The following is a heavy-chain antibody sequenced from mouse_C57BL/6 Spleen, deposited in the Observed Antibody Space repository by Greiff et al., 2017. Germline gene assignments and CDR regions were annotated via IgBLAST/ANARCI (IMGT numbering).Heavy chain of an antibody. V-gene: IGHV5-17*01. CDR1: GFTFSDYG. J-gene: IGHJ4*01. Sequence: EVQGVESGGGLVKPGGSLKLSCAASGFTFSDYGMHWVRQAPEKGLEWVAYISSGSSTIYYADTVKGRFTISRDNAKNTLFLQMTSLRSEDTAMYYCARRDSSGSYYAMDYWGQGTSVTVSS. CDR2: ISSGSSTI. D-gene: IGHD3-2*02. CDR3: ARRDSSGSYYAMDY.